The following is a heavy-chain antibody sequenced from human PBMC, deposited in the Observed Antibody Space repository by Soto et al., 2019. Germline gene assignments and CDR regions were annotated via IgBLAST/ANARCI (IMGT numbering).Heavy chain of an antibody. CDR2: INSDGSST. CDR3: ARDWVEGLYRQPPSDY. CDR1: GFTFSRYW. D-gene: IGHD3-3*01. Sequence: EVQLVESGGGLVQPGGSLRLSCAASGFTFSRYWMHWVRQAPGKGLVWVSRINSDGSSTSYADSVKGRFTISRDNAKNTLYLQMNSLRVEDTAVYYCARDWVEGLYRQPPSDYWGQGTLVTVSS. V-gene: IGHV3-74*01. J-gene: IGHJ4*02.